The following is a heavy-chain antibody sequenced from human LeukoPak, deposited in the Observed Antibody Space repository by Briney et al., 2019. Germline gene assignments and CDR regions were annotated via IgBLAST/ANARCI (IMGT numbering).Heavy chain of an antibody. CDR2: ISSSSSYI. V-gene: IGHV3-21*01. D-gene: IGHD3-9*01. CDR3: AREGDNRDAFDI. Sequence: GGSLRLSCAASGFTFSSYSMNWVRQAPGKGLEWVPSISSSSSYIYYADSVKGLFTISRDNAKSSLYLQMNSLRAEDTAVYYCAREGDNRDAFDIWGQGTMVTVSS. CDR1: GFTFSSYS. J-gene: IGHJ3*02.